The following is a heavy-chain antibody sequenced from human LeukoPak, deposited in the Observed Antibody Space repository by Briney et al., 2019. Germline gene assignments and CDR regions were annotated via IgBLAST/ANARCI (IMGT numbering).Heavy chain of an antibody. D-gene: IGHD1-26*01. CDR3: ARENSGSYREFDY. Sequence: SETLSLTCTVSGGSISSYYWSWIRQPAGKGLEWIGYIYYSGSTYYNPSFKSRVTISVDTSKNQFSLKLSSVTAADTAVFYCARENSGSYREFDYWGQGTLVTVSS. J-gene: IGHJ4*02. CDR2: IYYSGST. CDR1: GGSISSYY. V-gene: IGHV4-59*06.